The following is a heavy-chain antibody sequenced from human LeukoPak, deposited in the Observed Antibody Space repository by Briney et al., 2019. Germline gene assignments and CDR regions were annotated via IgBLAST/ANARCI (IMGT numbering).Heavy chain of an antibody. CDR3: GKYVIGAERPPTY. V-gene: IGHV3-23*01. CDR2: ISASGGST. Sequence: HPGGSLRLSCAASGFTFSSYGMHWVRQAPGQGLEWVSAISASGGSTYYADSVKGRFTISRDNSKNTVYLQMNSLRAEDTAVYYCGKYVIGAERPPTYWGQGTLVTVSS. CDR1: GFTFSSYG. J-gene: IGHJ4*02. D-gene: IGHD2/OR15-2a*01.